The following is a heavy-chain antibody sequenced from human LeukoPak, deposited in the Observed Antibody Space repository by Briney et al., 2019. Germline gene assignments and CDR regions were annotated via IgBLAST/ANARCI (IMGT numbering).Heavy chain of an antibody. J-gene: IGHJ4*02. V-gene: IGHV3-74*01. D-gene: IGHD5-18*01. Sequence: TGGSLRLSCAASGFTFSNYWMHWVRQAPGKGLVWVSRINSDGSSTSYADSVKGRFTISRDNAKNTLYLQMNSLRAEDTAVYYCARRFGYSYGPFDYWGQGTLVTVSS. CDR2: INSDGSST. CDR1: GFTFSNYW. CDR3: ARRFGYSYGPFDY.